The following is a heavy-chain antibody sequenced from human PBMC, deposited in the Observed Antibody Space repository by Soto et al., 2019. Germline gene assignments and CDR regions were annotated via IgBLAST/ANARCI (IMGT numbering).Heavy chain of an antibody. Sequence: EVQLVESGGGLVKPGGSLRLSCAASGFTFTNAWMSWVRQAPGKGLEWVGRIKSKTDGGTTDYAAPVKGRFTISRDDSKNTLYRQMNSLKTEDPAVYYCTPARGTYGAESFQHWGQGTLVTVSS. D-gene: IGHD4-17*01. CDR1: GFTFTNAW. J-gene: IGHJ1*01. CDR3: TPARGTYGAESFQH. V-gene: IGHV3-15*01. CDR2: IKSKTDGGTT.